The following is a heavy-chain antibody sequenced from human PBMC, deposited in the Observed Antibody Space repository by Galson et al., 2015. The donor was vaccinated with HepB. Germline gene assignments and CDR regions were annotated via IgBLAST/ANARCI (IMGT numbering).Heavy chain of an antibody. J-gene: IGHJ6*02. CDR1: GFTFTSSA. V-gene: IGHV1-58*01. D-gene: IGHD3-10*01. CDR2: IVVGSGNT. CDR3: AKLITMVRGDEDV. Sequence: SVKVSCKASGFTFTSSAVQWVRQARGQRLEWIGWIVVGSGNTNYAQKFQERVTITRDMSTSTAYMELSSLRAEDTAVYYCAKLITMVRGDEDVWGQGTTVTVSS.